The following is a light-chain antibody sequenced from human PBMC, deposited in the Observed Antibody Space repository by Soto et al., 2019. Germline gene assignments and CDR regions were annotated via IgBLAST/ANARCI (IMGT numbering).Light chain of an antibody. J-gene: IGLJ2*01. CDR3: TSFTSTSSTRV. V-gene: IGLV2-14*03. CDR2: DVS. Sequence: QSALTQPASVSGSPGQSITISCTGASSVVGDYNYVSWYQHHPGKAPKLLISDVSNRPSGVSNRFSGSKSGNTASLTISGLQAEDEADYYCTSFTSTSSTRVFGGGTKLTVL. CDR1: SSVVGDYNY.